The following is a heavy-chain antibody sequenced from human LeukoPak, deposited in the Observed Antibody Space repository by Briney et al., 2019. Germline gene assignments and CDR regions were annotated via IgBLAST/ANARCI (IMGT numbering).Heavy chain of an antibody. D-gene: IGHD3-10*01. J-gene: IGHJ4*02. CDR3: TGNYYGSGSYADFDY. CDR1: GFTFSGSA. Sequence: GGSLRLSCAASGFTFSGSAPHWVRQASGKGLEWVGRIRGTANGYATAYAASVKGRFTISRDDSKNTAYLQMDSLKTEDTAVYYCTGNYYGSGSYADFDYWGQGTLVTVSS. V-gene: IGHV3-73*01. CDR2: IRGTANGYAT.